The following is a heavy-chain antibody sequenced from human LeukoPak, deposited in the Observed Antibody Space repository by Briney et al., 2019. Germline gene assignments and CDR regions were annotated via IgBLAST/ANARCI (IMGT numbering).Heavy chain of an antibody. Sequence: SETLSLTCTVSGGSISGSSYYWGWIRQPPGTGLEWIGSIYYSGSTYYNPSLKSRVTISVDTSKNQFSLKLSSVTAADTAVYYCARHPTYYYDSSGFNFDYWGQGTLVTVSS. V-gene: IGHV4-39*01. CDR2: IYYSGST. CDR3: ARHPTYYYDSSGFNFDY. CDR1: GGSISGSSYY. J-gene: IGHJ4*02. D-gene: IGHD3-22*01.